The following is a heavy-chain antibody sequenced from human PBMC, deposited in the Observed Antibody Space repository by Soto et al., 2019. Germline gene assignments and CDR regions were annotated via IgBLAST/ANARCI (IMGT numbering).Heavy chain of an antibody. D-gene: IGHD6-13*01. V-gene: IGHV3-48*02. J-gene: IGHJ5*02. CDR3: ARESSSYNWFDP. CDR1: GFTFSSYS. Sequence: PGGPLRLSCAASGFTFSSYSMNWVRQAPGKGLEWVSYISSTSSTIFFADSVKGRFTISRDNAKNSLYLQMNSLRDEDTAVYYCARESSSYNWFDPWGQGTLVTVSS. CDR2: ISSTSSTI.